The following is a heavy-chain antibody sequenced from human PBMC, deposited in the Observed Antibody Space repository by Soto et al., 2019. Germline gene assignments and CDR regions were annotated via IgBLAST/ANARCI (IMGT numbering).Heavy chain of an antibody. CDR3: AKDYSSYGPFDY. J-gene: IGHJ4*02. CDR2: IIPILGIA. CDR1: GGTFSSYA. V-gene: IGHV1-69*04. D-gene: IGHD5-18*01. Sequence: GASVKVSCKASGGTFSSYAISWVRQAPGQGLEWMGRIIPILGIANYAQKFQGRVTITADKSTSTAYMELNSLRAEDTAVYYCAKDYSSYGPFDYWGQGTLVTVSS.